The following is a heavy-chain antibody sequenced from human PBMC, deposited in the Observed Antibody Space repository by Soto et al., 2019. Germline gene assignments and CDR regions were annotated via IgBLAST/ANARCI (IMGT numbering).Heavy chain of an antibody. D-gene: IGHD2-15*01. CDR2: LTPMCGTA. CDR1: AGTFNSYA. CDR3: ARTVVVVVASGYYYYVMDA. Sequence: QVQLVQSGAEVKNPGSSVKVSCQMSAGTFNSYAISWVRQAPGQGLEWMGRLTPMCGTARYGQRFQVRVTITADESTRTAYMEVTSLRSEDTAIYFCARTVVVVVASGYYYYVMDAWGQGTTVTVSS. J-gene: IGHJ6*02. V-gene: IGHV1-69*18.